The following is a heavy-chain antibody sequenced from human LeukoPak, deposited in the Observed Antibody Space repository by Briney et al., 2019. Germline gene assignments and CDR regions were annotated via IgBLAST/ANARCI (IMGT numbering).Heavy chain of an antibody. CDR3: ARGSITAYYYDSSGYHFDY. CDR2: ISSYNGNT. Sequence: ASVKVSCKASGYTFTSYAISWVRQAPGQGLEWMGWISSYNGNTHYAQKLQGRVTMTTDTSTSTAYMELRSLRSDDTAVYYCARGSITAYYYDSSGYHFDYWGQGTLVTVSS. D-gene: IGHD3-22*01. V-gene: IGHV1-18*01. CDR1: GYTFTSYA. J-gene: IGHJ4*02.